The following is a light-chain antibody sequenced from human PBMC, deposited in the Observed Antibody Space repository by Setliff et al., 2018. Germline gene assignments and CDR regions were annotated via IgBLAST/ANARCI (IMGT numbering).Light chain of an antibody. CDR1: QGISNA. V-gene: IGKV1-13*02. Sequence: HLTQSPSSLSASVGDRVTVTCRASQGISNALAWYRQKPGKPPKLLIFGASRLQSGVPSRFSGSTSGTDFTLTISSLQPEDFATYYCQQFNSYPLTFGGGTKVDIK. CDR2: GAS. J-gene: IGKJ4*01. CDR3: QQFNSYPLT.